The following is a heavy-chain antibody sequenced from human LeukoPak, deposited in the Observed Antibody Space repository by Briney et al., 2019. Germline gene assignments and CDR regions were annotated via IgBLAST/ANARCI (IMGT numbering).Heavy chain of an antibody. J-gene: IGHJ4*02. CDR1: GFTFSSYA. CDR2: ISGSGGST. CDR3: AKDSGSSDYFDY. Sequence: GGSLRLSCAASGFTFSSYAMSWVRQAPGKGLEWVSAISGSGGSTYYADSVKGRFTISRDNSKNTLYLQMNSLRAEDTAVFYCAKDSGSSDYFDYWGQGTLVTVSS. D-gene: IGHD1-26*01. V-gene: IGHV3-23*01.